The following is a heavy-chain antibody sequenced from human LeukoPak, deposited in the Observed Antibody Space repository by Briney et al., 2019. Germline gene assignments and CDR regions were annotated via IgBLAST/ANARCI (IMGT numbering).Heavy chain of an antibody. Sequence: GRSLRLSCAASGFTISSYAMQWVRQAPGKGLEWVAVISYDGSNKYYADSVKGRFTISRDNSKNTLYLQMNSLRAEDTAVYYCARHRSSWLIDYWGQGTLVTVSS. D-gene: IGHD6-6*01. CDR1: GFTISSYA. V-gene: IGHV3-30-3*01. CDR3: ARHRSSWLIDY. J-gene: IGHJ4*02. CDR2: ISYDGSNK.